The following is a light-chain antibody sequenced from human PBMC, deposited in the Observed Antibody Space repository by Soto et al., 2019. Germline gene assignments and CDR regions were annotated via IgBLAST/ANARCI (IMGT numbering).Light chain of an antibody. V-gene: IGLV2-14*03. Sequence: QSALTQPASMSGSPGQSITIPCTGTNSDIGGYNSVSWYQQHPGMAPQLIIYDVSYRPSGISSRFSGSKSGNTASLTISGLQAPDEADYYCASFTTHSARVFGGGTKLTVL. CDR1: NSDIGGYNS. J-gene: IGLJ2*01. CDR2: DVS. CDR3: ASFTTHSARV.